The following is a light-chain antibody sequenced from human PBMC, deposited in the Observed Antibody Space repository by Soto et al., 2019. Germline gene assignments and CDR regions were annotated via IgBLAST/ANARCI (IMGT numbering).Light chain of an antibody. CDR2: NAS. CDR1: QSISSW. J-gene: IGKJ1*01. Sequence: DTQMTQSPSTLSASVGDRVTITCRASQSISSWLAWYQQKPGQAPNLLIYNASTLQSGVPSGSSGSGSGTEFTLTISSLQADDFATYYCQQYNNYPWTFGQGTKVEIK. V-gene: IGKV1-5*01. CDR3: QQYNNYPWT.